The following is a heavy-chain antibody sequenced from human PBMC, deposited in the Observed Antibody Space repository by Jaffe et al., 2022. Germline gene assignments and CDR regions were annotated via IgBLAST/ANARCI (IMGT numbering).Heavy chain of an antibody. CDR2: ISGREDRT. Sequence: EVQLVESGGTLVQPGGSLRLSCATSGFIFTSYAMNWVRQTPGMGLQWVATISGREDRTYYADSLRGRFTISRDTSKNMLFLHMSSLRADDTGVYYCAKDNVVTTRPDLAGFDYWGQGALVTVSS. V-gene: IGHV3-23*04. CDR1: GFIFTSYA. CDR3: AKDNVVTTRPDLAGFDY. J-gene: IGHJ4*02. D-gene: IGHD2-21*02.